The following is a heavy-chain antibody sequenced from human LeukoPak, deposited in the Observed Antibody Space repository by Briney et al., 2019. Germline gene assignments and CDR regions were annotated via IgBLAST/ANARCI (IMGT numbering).Heavy chain of an antibody. CDR2: IIAIFGTA. J-gene: IGHJ2*01. CDR1: GGTFSSYA. CDR3: ASNSDFWSGTTPGYFDL. Sequence: SVKVSCKASGGTFSSYAISWVRQAPGQGLEWMGGIIAIFGTANYAQKFQGRVTITTDESTSTAYMELSSLRSEDTAVYYCASNSDFWSGTTPGYFDLWGRGTLVTVSS. V-gene: IGHV1-69*05. D-gene: IGHD3-3*01.